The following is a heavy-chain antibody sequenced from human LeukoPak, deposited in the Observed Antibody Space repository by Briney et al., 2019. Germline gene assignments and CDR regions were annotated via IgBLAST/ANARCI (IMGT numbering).Heavy chain of an antibody. CDR2: INAGNGNT. Sequence: RASVKVSCKASGYTFTSYAMHWVRQAPGQRLEWMGWINAGNGNTKYSQKFQGRVTITRDTSASTAYMELSSLRSEDTAVYYCARDSRYCSGGSCVSDYWGQGTLVTVSS. CDR1: GYTFTSYA. D-gene: IGHD2-15*01. V-gene: IGHV1-3*01. J-gene: IGHJ4*02. CDR3: ARDSRYCSGGSCVSDY.